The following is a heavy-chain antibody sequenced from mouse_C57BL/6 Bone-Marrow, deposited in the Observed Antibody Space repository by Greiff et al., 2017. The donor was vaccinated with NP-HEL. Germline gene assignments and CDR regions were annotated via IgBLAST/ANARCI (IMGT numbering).Heavy chain of an antibody. CDR2: IDPENGDT. CDR3: TTPLNYYGSSSWAMDY. D-gene: IGHD1-1*01. V-gene: IGHV14-4*01. Sequence: EVKLQESGAELVRPGASVKLSCTASGFNIKDDYMHWVKQRPEQGLEWIGWIDPENGDTEYASKFQGKATITADTSSNTAYLQLSSLTSEDTAVYYCTTPLNYYGSSSWAMDYWGQGTSVTVSS. CDR1: GFNIKDDY. J-gene: IGHJ4*01.